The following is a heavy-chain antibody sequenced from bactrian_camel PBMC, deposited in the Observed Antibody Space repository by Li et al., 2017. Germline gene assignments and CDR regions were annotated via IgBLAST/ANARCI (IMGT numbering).Heavy chain of an antibody. J-gene: IGHJ4*01. V-gene: IGHV3S40*01. CDR1: GFTFSTYY. D-gene: IGHD4*01. CDR2: IVNGGGTT. CDR3: AADMGPMGRGDYVRPTYMSITT. Sequence: VQLVESGGGLVQPGGSLRLSCAASGFTFSTYYMYWVRQAPGKGLEWVSIIVNGGGTTLYADSVKGRFTISRDNAKNTVYLQMNSLKPEDTAVYYCAADMGPMGRGDYVRPTYMSITTGAKGPRSPSP.